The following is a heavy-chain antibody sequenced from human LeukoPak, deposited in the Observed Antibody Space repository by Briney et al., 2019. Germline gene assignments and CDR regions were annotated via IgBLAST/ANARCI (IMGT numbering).Heavy chain of an antibody. CDR1: EFTFAAYA. CDR3: GRDPNGDYVGAFEF. V-gene: IGHV3-23*01. J-gene: IGHJ3*01. D-gene: IGHD4-17*01. Sequence: GGSLRLSCVASEFTFAAYAMTWVRLTPGKGLEWVSSIGGSGTYANYADSVRGRFTISRDNSGNTLYLQMNSLRAEDTAVYYCGRDPNGDYVGAFEFWGQGTLVSVSS. CDR2: IGGSGTYA.